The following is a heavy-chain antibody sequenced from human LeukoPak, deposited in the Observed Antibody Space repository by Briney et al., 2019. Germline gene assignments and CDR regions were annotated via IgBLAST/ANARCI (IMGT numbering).Heavy chain of an antibody. CDR2: IYYSGST. V-gene: IGHV4-61*05. CDR3: ARAGLTGRYNWFDP. CDR1: GGSISSNNW. D-gene: IGHD1-20*01. J-gene: IGHJ5*02. Sequence: ASETLSLTCAVSGGSISSNNWWGWVRQPPGKGLEWIGYIYYSGSTNYNPSLKSQVTISVDTSKNQFSLKLSSVTAADTAVYYCARAGLTGRYNWFDPWGQGTLVTVSS.